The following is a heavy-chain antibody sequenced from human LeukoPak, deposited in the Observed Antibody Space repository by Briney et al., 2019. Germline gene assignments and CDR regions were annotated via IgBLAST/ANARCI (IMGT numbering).Heavy chain of an antibody. CDR1: GGSISSGGYY. J-gene: IGHJ4*02. D-gene: IGHD2/OR15-2a*01. CDR2: IYYSGST. Sequence: SETLSLTCTVSGGSISSGGYYWSWVRQHPGKGLEWIGYIYYSGSTYYNPSLKSRVTISVDTSKNQFSLKLSSVTAADTAVYYCARVPQALFLFDYWGQGTLVTVSS. CDR3: ARVPQALFLFDY. V-gene: IGHV4-31*03.